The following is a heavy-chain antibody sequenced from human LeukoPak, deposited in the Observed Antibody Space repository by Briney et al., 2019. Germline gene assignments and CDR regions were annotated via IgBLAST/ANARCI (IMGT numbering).Heavy chain of an antibody. D-gene: IGHD3-10*01. V-gene: IGHV4-61*02. Sequence: PSETLSLTCTVSGGSVSSAYYYWSWIRQPAGKGLEWIGRIYTNGSTNYNLSLKSRVTMSVDTSKNQFPLKVRSVTAADTAVYYCAREMEMERYYYGSGSYSSVYWGQGTLVTVSS. CDR1: GGSVSSAYYY. CDR2: IYTNGST. J-gene: IGHJ4*02. CDR3: AREMEMERYYYGSGSYSSVY.